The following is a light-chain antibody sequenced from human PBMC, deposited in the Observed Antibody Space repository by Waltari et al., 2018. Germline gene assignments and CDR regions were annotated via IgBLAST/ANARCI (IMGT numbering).Light chain of an antibody. CDR1: NIGNKS. Sequence: SYVLTQPPSLSVAPGQTARITCGGDNIGNKSVHWYQQKPGQAPVLVVYDGNDRPSGVPERFSGSNSGNAATRATSGVGAGEAADYHWQGWDSSRDQWMFGGGTKLTVL. CDR2: DGN. V-gene: IGLV3-21*02. J-gene: IGLJ3*02. CDR3: QGWDSSRDQWM.